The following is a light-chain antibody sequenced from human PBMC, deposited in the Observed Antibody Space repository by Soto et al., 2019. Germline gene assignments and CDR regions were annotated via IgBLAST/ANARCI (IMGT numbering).Light chain of an antibody. CDR3: YQYDHWSEA. CDR2: AAS. CDR1: QSVRSN. J-gene: IGKJ5*01. V-gene: IGKV3-15*01. Sequence: EIVMTQSPATLSLSPGERATLSCRASQSVRSNLAWYQHKPGQAPRLLIYAASTRATAVPARFSASGSGTEFTLTISGLQSEDFAVYYCYQYDHWSEAFGQGTRLEIK.